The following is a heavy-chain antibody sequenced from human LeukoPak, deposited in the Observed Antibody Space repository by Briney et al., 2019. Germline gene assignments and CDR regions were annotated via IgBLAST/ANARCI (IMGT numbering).Heavy chain of an antibody. Sequence: GGSLRLSCAASGFTFSSYGMNWVRQAPGKGLEWVSYIGSRGSGSYIYYADSVRGRFTISRDDAKNSLYLQMNSLRAEDTAVYYCARGIDRDFWSGPKDYWGQGTLVTVSS. D-gene: IGHD3-3*01. V-gene: IGHV3-21*05. CDR3: ARGIDRDFWSGPKDY. CDR2: IGSRGSGSYI. J-gene: IGHJ4*02. CDR1: GFTFSSYG.